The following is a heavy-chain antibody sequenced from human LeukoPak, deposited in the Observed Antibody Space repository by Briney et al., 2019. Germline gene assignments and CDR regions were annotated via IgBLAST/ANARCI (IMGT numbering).Heavy chain of an antibody. V-gene: IGHV4-59*08. CDR1: GGSITSYY. J-gene: IGHJ4*02. Sequence: PAETPSLTCTVSGGSITSYYWAWLRQPPEKGLEWIGYVYYSGYSNYNPSLKSRVSMSVDTSMNQFSLKLASVTAADTAVYYCARHSIASDGARLFDYWGRGTLVTVSS. CDR3: ARHSIASDGARLFDY. D-gene: IGHD2-21*01. CDR2: VYYSGYS.